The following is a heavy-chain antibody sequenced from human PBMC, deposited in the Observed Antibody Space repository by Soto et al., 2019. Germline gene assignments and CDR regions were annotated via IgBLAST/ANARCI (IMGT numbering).Heavy chain of an antibody. J-gene: IGHJ4*02. CDR1: GDIFSRST. CDR2: IIPMLGMS. CDR3: AKSYGSGSAHFDS. Sequence: QVQLVQSGTEVTKPGSSVTVSCTASGDIFSRSTLSWVRQAPGQRLEWMGRIIPMLGMSNSALKFQGRLTISADTSTNKVYMHLNSLRSDDTAVYYCAKSYGSGSAHFDSWGQGTLVTVSS. D-gene: IGHD3-10*01. V-gene: IGHV1-69*02.